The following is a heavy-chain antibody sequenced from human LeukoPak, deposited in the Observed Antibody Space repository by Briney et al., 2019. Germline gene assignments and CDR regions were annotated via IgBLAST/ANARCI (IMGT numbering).Heavy chain of an antibody. Sequence: PSETLSLTCTVSGGSISSYYWSWIRQPPGKGLEWIGYIYYSGSTNYNPSLKSRVTISVDTSKNQFSLKLSSVTVADTAVYYCARDLGYYDSSGYYGPERFDIWGQGTMVTVSS. V-gene: IGHV4-59*01. CDR2: IYYSGST. CDR3: ARDLGYYDSSGYYGPERFDI. D-gene: IGHD3-22*01. J-gene: IGHJ3*02. CDR1: GGSISSYY.